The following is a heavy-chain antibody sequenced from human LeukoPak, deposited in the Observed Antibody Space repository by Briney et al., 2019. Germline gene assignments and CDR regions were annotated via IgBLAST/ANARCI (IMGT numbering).Heavy chain of an antibody. CDR3: ARLSVVGATISYYDY. Sequence: GESLKISCKGSGYNFSSYWIAWVRQMPGKGLEWMGIIYPGDSDTRYSPSLQGQVTISADKSISTAYLQWSSLKASDTAMYYCARLSVVGATISYYDYWGQGTLVTVPS. CDR1: GYNFSSYW. V-gene: IGHV5-51*01. J-gene: IGHJ4*02. CDR2: IYPGDSDT. D-gene: IGHD1-26*01.